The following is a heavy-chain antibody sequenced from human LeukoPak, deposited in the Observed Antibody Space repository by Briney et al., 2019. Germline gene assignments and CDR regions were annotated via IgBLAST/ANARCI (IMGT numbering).Heavy chain of an antibody. V-gene: IGHV4-34*01. J-gene: IGHJ5*02. D-gene: IGHD3-3*01. CDR2: INHSGST. CDR1: GGSFSGYY. Sequence: SETLSLTCAVYGGSFSGYYWSWIRQPPGKGLEWIGEINHSGSTNYNPSLKSRVTISVDTSKNQFSLKLSSVTAADTAVYYCARRFTIFGVVLPRRNWFDPWGQGTLVTVSS. CDR3: ARRFTIFGVVLPRRNWFDP.